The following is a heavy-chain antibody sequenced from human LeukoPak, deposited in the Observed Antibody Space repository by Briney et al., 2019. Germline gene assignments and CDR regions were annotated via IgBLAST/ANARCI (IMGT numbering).Heavy chain of an antibody. D-gene: IGHD4-17*01. CDR1: GFTFSGFA. J-gene: IGHJ4*02. CDR2: TSGSGGNT. Sequence: GGSLRLSCSASGFTFSGFAMGWVRQAPGKGLEWVSSTSGSGGNTYYADSVEGRFTISRDNSKNTLLLQMISLRAEDTALYYCARGRGGDYVPSRFDYWGQGTLVTVSS. CDR3: ARGRGGDYVPSRFDY. V-gene: IGHV3-23*01.